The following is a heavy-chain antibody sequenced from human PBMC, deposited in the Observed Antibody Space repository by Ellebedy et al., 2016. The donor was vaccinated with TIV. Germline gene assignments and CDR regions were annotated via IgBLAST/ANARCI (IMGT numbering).Heavy chain of an antibody. CDR1: GFTFNTSA. CDR2: ISGRGNST. V-gene: IGHV3-23*01. Sequence: PGGSLRLSCKASGFTFNTSAMSWVRQAPGKGLGWLSVISGRGNSTYNADSMKGRFTISRDNSKNTLYLKMNSLRAEDTAIYYCAKGGVGGMSHWGQGTLVTVSS. D-gene: IGHD3-16*01. CDR3: AKGGVGGMSH. J-gene: IGHJ4*02.